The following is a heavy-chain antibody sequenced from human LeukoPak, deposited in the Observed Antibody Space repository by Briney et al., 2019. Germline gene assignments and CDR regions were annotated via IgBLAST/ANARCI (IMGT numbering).Heavy chain of an antibody. J-gene: IGHJ6*02. CDR3: ARPPDTVVVPAASVYYYYGMDV. Sequence: ASVKVSCKASGGTFSSYAISWVRQAPGQGLEWMGGIIPIFGTANYAQKFQGRVTITADESTSTAYMELSSLRSEDTAVYYCARPPDTVVVPAASVYYYYGMDVWGQGTTVTVSS. CDR2: IIPIFGTA. D-gene: IGHD2-2*01. V-gene: IGHV1-69*13. CDR1: GGTFSSYA.